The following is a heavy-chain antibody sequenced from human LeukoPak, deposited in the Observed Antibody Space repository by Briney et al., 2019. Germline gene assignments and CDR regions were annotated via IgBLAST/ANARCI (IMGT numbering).Heavy chain of an antibody. V-gene: IGHV3-48*03. CDR3: ARDTHSSGWQSLSGMDV. CDR2: ISSSGSTI. J-gene: IGHJ6*02. Sequence: GRSLRLSCAASGFTFSSYEMNWVRQAPGKGLEWVSYISSSGSTIYYADSVKGRFTISRDNAKNSLYLQMNSLRAEDTAVYYCARDTHSSGWQSLSGMDVWGQGTTVTVSS. D-gene: IGHD6-19*01. CDR1: GFTFSSYE.